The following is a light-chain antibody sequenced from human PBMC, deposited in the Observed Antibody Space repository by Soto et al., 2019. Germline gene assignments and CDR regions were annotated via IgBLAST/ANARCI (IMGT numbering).Light chain of an antibody. Sequence: EIVLTQSPATLSLSPGEGATLSCRASQSVSSYLAWYQQKPGRAPRLLIYDASNRATGIPARFSGSGSGTDFTPIISSLWPLDFAVYHCQKLCHWPVTFGLGTKV. J-gene: IGKJ1*01. CDR1: QSVSSY. CDR2: DAS. V-gene: IGKV3-11*01. CDR3: QKLCHWPVT.